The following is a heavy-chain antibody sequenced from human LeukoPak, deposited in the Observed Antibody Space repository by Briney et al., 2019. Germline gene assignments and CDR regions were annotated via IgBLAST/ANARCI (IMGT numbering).Heavy chain of an antibody. D-gene: IGHD2-21*01. V-gene: IGHV4-59*01. CDR1: GGSISGYY. CDR2: LHYSGST. Sequence: SETLSLTCTVSGGSISGYYWSWIRRPPGKGLEWIGYLHYSGSTNYNPSLKSRVTISVDTSKNQFSLKLSSVTAADTAVYYCARGVVIAPQTFDYWGQGTLVTVSS. CDR3: ARGVVIAPQTFDY. J-gene: IGHJ4*02.